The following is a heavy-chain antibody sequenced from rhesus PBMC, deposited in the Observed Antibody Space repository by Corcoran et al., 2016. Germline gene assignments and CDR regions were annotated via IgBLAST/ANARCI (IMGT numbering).Heavy chain of an antibody. Sequence: EVQLLESGAGLVQPGGSLSLSCAASGFTFSNSWMRWVPQAKGKGREWVDRIKRKADGETADYAASVKGRFTISRDDSKNTRDLQMNSLKTEDTAVYYCTTVDPYWGQGVLVTVSS. V-gene: IGHV3-30*02. CDR3: TTVDPY. D-gene: IGHD6-19*01. J-gene: IGHJ4*01. CDR2: IKRKADGETA. CDR1: GFTFSNSW.